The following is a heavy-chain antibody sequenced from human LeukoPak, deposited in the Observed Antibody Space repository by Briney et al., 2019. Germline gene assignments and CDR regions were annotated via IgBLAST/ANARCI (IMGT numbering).Heavy chain of an antibody. V-gene: IGHV3-21*01. J-gene: IGHJ6*03. CDR1: GFTFGSYS. CDR3: ARVTMVRGDYYYYMDV. CDR2: ISSSSSYI. D-gene: IGHD3-10*01. Sequence: PGGSLRLSCAASGFTFGSYSMNWVRQAPGKGLEWVSSISSSSSYIYYADSVKGRFTISRDNAKNSLYLQMNSLRAEDTAVYYCARVTMVRGDYYYYMDVWGKGTTVTVSS.